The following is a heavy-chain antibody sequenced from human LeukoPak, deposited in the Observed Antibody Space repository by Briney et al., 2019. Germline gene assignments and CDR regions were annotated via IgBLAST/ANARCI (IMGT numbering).Heavy chain of an antibody. CDR1: GYTFTSYA. V-gene: IGHV7-4-1*02. CDR2: INTNTGNP. CDR3: ARVLKTYYYDSSGYYDY. D-gene: IGHD3-22*01. Sequence: ASVKVSCKASGYTFTSYAMNWVRQAPGQGLEWMGWINTNTGNPTYAQGFTGRFVFSLDTSVSTAYLQISSLKAEDTAVYYCARVLKTYYYDSSGYYDYWGQGTLVTVSS. J-gene: IGHJ4*02.